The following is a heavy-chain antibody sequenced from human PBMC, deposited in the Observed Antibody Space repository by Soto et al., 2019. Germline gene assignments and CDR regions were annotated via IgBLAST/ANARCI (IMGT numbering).Heavy chain of an antibody. Sequence: GESLKISCKGSGYRFTTYWIGWVRQMPGKGLEWMGIIYPGDSDTRYSPSFQGQVTISADKSISTAYLQWSSLKASATAMYYCARHATLIPYDFWSGYYVGWFDPWGQGTLVTVSS. CDR2: IYPGDSDT. D-gene: IGHD3-3*01. V-gene: IGHV5-51*01. J-gene: IGHJ5*02. CDR3: ARHATLIPYDFWSGYYVGWFDP. CDR1: GYRFTTYW.